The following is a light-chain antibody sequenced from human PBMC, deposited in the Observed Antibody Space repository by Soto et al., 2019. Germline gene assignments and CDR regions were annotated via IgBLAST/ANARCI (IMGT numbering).Light chain of an antibody. CDR2: WAS. V-gene: IGKV4-1*01. CDR3: QQYHSDPIT. CDR1: QSVLSNNKNY. Sequence: DFVMTQSPDSLAVSLGERATINCKSSQSVLSNNKNYLSWFQQKPGQPPKLLMYWASTRASGVPDRLSGSGSGTDLNLTISRLQAEDVAVYYCQQYHSDPITCGQGTRLEIK. J-gene: IGKJ5*01.